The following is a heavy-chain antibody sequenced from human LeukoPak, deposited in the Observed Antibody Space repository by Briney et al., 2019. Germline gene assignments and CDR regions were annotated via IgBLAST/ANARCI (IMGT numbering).Heavy chain of an antibody. CDR2: ISSSGSTI. CDR1: GFTFSDYY. V-gene: IGHV3-11*01. J-gene: IGHJ4*02. Sequence: PGGSLRLSCAASGFTFSDYYMSWIRQAPGKGLEWVSYISSSGSTIYYADSVKGRFTISRDNFKNTLYLQMNSLRAEDTAVYYCARSLSSRFSGPRRPYYFDSWGQGTLVTVSS. CDR3: ARSLSSRFSGPRRPYYFDS. D-gene: IGHD3-16*02.